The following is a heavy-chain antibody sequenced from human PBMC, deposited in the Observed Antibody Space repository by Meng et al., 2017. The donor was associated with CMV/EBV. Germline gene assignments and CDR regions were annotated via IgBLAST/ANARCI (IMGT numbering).Heavy chain of an antibody. V-gene: IGHV1-46*01. Sequence: VQLVESGDEVKKPVDSVMVSCKASGYTFTSYYMHWVRQAPGQGLEWMGIINPSGGSTSYEQKFQGRVTMTRDTSTSTVYMELSSLRSEDTAVYYCAREEGIAARSDWFDPWGQGTLVTVSS. CDR2: INPSGGST. CDR3: AREEGIAARSDWFDP. CDR1: GYTFTSYY. J-gene: IGHJ5*02. D-gene: IGHD6-6*01.